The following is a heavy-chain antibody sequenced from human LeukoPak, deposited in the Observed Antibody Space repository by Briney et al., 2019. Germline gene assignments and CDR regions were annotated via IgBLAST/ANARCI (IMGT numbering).Heavy chain of an antibody. V-gene: IGHV4-59*01. CDR2: IYYSGST. CDR1: GGSISTYY. D-gene: IGHD5-12*01. Sequence: RPETQPLTCTVSGGSISTYYWSWIRQPPGKGLEWVGYIYYSGSTNYNPSLKSRVTISVDTSKNQFSLNLSSVTAADTAVYYCARKAYKSGSLHYRGQGSLVTVSS. CDR3: ARKAYKSGSLHY. J-gene: IGHJ4*02.